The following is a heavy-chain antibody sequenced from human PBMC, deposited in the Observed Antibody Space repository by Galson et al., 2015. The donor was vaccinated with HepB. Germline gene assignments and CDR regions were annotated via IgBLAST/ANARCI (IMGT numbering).Heavy chain of an antibody. D-gene: IGHD5-24*01. Sequence: SLRLSCAASGFTFSDYGMHWVRQAPGKGLEWVAGISYDGTIKFYTDSVKGRFTISRDNSKNTLYLQMSSLRGEDTAVYYSAKSEDGYTLGDYWGQGTLVTVSS. CDR1: GFTFSDYG. CDR3: AKSEDGYTLGDY. CDR2: ISYDGTIK. J-gene: IGHJ4*02. V-gene: IGHV3-30*18.